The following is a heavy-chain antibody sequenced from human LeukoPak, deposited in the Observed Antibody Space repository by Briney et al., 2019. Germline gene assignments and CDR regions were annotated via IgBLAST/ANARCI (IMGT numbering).Heavy chain of an antibody. CDR2: IAHDGSHN. Sequence: GGSLRLSCAASGFTFSTYAMHWVRQAPGKGLEWVAVIAHDGSHNYYADSVKGRFTISRDNSKNTLYLQMNSLRAEDTAVYYCARVQTGTTNWFDPWGLGTLVTVSS. CDR3: ARVQTGTTNWFDP. V-gene: IGHV3-30-3*01. D-gene: IGHD1-1*01. J-gene: IGHJ5*02. CDR1: GFTFSTYA.